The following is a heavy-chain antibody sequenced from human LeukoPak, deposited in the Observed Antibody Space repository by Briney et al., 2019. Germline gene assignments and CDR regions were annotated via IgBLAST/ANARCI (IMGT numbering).Heavy chain of an antibody. V-gene: IGHV3-21*01. D-gene: IGHD2-2*01. CDR3: ARGPRQYCSSTSCYLDY. J-gene: IGHJ4*02. CDR1: GFTFSSYS. Sequence: PGGSLRLSCAASGFTFSSYSMNWVRQAPGKGLEWDSSISSSSSYIYYADSVKGRFTISRDNAKNSLYLQMNSLRAEDTAVYYCARGPRQYCSSTSCYLDYWGQGTLATVSS. CDR2: ISSSSSYI.